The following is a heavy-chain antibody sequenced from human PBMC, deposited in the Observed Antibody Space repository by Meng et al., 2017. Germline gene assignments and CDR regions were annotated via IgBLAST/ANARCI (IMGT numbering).Heavy chain of an antibody. D-gene: IGHD2-2*01. CDR1: GFTFSSYA. CDR3: ARELYCSSTSCPNWFDP. J-gene: IGHJ5*02. Sequence: QVQLVESGGGLVQRVSLLRLSAEAYGFTFSSYAMHWVRQAPGKGLEWVAVISYDGSNQYYADSVKGRFTISRDNSKNTLYLQMNSLRAEDTAVYYCARELYCSSTSCPNWFDPWGQGTLVTVSS. CDR2: ISYDGSNQ. V-gene: IGHV3-30-3*01.